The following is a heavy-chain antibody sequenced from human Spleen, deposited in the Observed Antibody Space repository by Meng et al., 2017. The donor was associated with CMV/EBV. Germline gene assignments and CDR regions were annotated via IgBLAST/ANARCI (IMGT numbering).Heavy chain of an antibody. CDR1: GYRFSTYW. Sequence: GESLKISCKGYGYRFSTYWIAWVRQMPGKGLEWMGIIYPSDPDIKYSPSFQGQVTISVDKSITTAYLQRGSLKASDTAMYYCARHGDTVVSGRAFDIWGQGTMVTVSS. CDR3: ARHGDTVVSGRAFDI. CDR2: IYPSDPDI. J-gene: IGHJ3*02. D-gene: IGHD3-22*01. V-gene: IGHV5-51*01.